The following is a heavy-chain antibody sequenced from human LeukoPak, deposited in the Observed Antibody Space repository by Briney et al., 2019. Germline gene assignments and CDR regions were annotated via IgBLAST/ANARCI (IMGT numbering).Heavy chain of an antibody. J-gene: IGHJ6*02. D-gene: IGHD2-2*01. Sequence: GGSLRLSCAASGFTFSTYTMAWVRQAPGGGLERVSGISDNGGRTYYADSVKGRFAISRDDSKSTLYLQMNSLRAEDTAVYYCAREYVVPAALYYYGMDVWGQGTTVTVSS. CDR2: ISDNGGRT. CDR1: GFTFSTYT. CDR3: AREYVVPAALYYYGMDV. V-gene: IGHV3-23*01.